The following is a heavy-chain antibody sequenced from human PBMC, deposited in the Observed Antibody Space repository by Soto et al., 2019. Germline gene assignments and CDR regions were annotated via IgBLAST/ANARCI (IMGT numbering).Heavy chain of an antibody. CDR2: INPSSGST. D-gene: IGHD2-21*02. CDR1: GYTFTSYY. CDR3: ARETAVTPYYYFYGMDV. Sequence: ASVKVSCHASGYTFTSYYVQWLRKAPGQGLEWMGIINPSSGSTTYAQNFQGRVTMTRDTSTTTVYMELSSLTSEDTAVYYCARETAVTPYYYFYGMDVWGQGTTVTGSS. V-gene: IGHV1-46*01. J-gene: IGHJ6*02.